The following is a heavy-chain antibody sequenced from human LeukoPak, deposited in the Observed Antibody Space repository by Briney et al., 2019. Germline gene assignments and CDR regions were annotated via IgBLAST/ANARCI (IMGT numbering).Heavy chain of an antibody. CDR3: ARQGYYGSGSYTRFDY. CDR2: IYTSGST. Sequence: SETLSLTCTVSGGSISSYYWSWIRQPAGKGLEWIGRIYTSGSTNYNPSLKSRVTISVDTSKNQFSLKLSSVTAADTAVYYCARQGYYGSGSYTRFDYWGQGTLVTVSS. CDR1: GGSISSYY. V-gene: IGHV4-4*07. D-gene: IGHD3-10*01. J-gene: IGHJ4*02.